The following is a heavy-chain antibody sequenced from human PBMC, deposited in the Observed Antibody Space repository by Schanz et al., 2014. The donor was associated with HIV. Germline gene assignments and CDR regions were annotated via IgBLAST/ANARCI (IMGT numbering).Heavy chain of an antibody. J-gene: IGHJ4*02. CDR3: ANSDRITFGGANDC. V-gene: IGHV3-30*18. Sequence: VQLLESGGGLVQPGGSLRLSCAASGFTFSTFAMNWVRQAPGKGLEWVAVISHDGSNKYYGDSVKGRFIISRDNAKNSLYLQMNSLSVEDTAVYYCANSDRITFGGANDCWGQGTLVTVSS. D-gene: IGHD3-16*01. CDR1: GFTFSTFA. CDR2: ISHDGSNK.